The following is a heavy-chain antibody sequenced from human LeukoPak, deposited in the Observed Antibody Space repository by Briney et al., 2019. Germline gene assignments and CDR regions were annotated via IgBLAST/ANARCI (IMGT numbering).Heavy chain of an antibody. V-gene: IGHV4-59*01. Sequence: SETLSLTCTVSGGSISNYFWSCIRQPPGEGREGIGCISYTGTPNYPTSLKSRVTMSVGASTDQFSLELSSVTAADTAVYFCAGSKSYFGNFDYWGKGPLVTVSS. D-gene: IGHD2/OR15-2a*01. CDR3: AGSKSYFGNFDY. J-gene: IGHJ4*02. CDR1: GGSISNYF. CDR2: ISYTGTP.